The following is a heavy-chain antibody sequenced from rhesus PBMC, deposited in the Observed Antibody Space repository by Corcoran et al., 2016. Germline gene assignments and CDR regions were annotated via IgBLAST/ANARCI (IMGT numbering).Heavy chain of an antibody. Sequence: VQLVQSGAEVKRPGESLKIPCKTSGYSCTSYWISWGGQMAGKGREWMVGIDPSDSDTRYSPSFQGQVTISADKSISTAYLQWSSLKASDSATYYCAKEDGSSFFDYWGQGVLVTVSS. V-gene: IGHV5-2*01. CDR1: GYSCTSYW. D-gene: IGHD4-29*01. CDR2: IDPSDSDT. J-gene: IGHJ4*01. CDR3: AKEDGSSFFDY.